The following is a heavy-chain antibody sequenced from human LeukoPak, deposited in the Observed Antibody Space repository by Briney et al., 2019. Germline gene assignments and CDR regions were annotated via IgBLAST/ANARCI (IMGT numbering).Heavy chain of an antibody. J-gene: IGHJ6*03. CDR3: AKDPAAAGGYYYYYMDV. V-gene: IGHV3-30*02. CDR2: IRYDGSNK. CDR1: GFTFSMYG. D-gene: IGHD6-13*01. Sequence: GGSLRLSCAASGFTFSMYGTHWVRQAPGKGLEWVAFIRYDGSNKYYADSVKGRFTISRDNSKNTLYLQMNSLRAEDTAVYYCAKDPAAAGGYYYYYMDVWGKGTTVTISS.